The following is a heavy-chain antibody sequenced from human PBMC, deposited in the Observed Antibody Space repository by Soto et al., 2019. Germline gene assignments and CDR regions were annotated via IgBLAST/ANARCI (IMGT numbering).Heavy chain of an antibody. CDR1: GFTFDDYA. Sequence: EVQLVESGGGLVQPGRSLRLSCEASGFTFDDYAIHWVRQAPGKGLEWVSGISWNGGRIDYSDSVKGRFSISRDNGKEPLYTQMNSLIPEDTALCYCANALSNNVHFWFDMWGQGRMVSVSS. CDR2: ISWNGGRI. CDR3: ANALSNNVHFWFDM. J-gene: IGHJ3*02. V-gene: IGHV3-9*01. D-gene: IGHD2-8*01.